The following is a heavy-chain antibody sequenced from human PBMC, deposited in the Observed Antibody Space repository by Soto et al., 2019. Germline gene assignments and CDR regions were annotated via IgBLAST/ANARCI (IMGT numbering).Heavy chain of an antibody. J-gene: IGHJ4*02. V-gene: IGHV1-18*04. CDR2: ISAYNGNT. CDR3: ARDRKIYYDSSGYSFDY. CDR1: GYTFTSYG. D-gene: IGHD3-22*01. Sequence: GASVKVSCKASGYTFTSYGISWVRQAPGQGLEWMGWISAYNGNTNYAQKLQGRVTMTTDTSTSTAYIELRSLRSDDTAVYYCARDRKIYYDSSGYSFDYWGQGTLVTVSS.